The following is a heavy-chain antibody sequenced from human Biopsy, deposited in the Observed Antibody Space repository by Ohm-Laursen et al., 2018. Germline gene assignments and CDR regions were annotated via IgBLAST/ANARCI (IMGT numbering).Heavy chain of an antibody. CDR2: ITQSGST. CDR3: ARDRGYYSDGTVPGYFDL. D-gene: IGHD3-22*01. CDR1: GGSFNGYF. J-gene: IGHJ2*01. Sequence: SETLSLTCAVYGGSFNGYFWSWIRQPPGKGLEWIGDITQSGSTNYSPSLKSRVTISVDTAKKQFSLSLRSVTAADTAIYYCARDRGYYSDGTVPGYFDLWGRGTLVTVSS. V-gene: IGHV4-34*01.